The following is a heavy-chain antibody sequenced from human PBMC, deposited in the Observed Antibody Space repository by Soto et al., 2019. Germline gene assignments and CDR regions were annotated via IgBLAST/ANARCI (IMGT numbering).Heavy chain of an antibody. D-gene: IGHD2-2*02. CDR3: AREYTAWPLAYGLDV. J-gene: IGHJ6*02. CDR2: ISSRSDI. V-gene: IGHV3-21*01. CDR1: GFTFSTYS. Sequence: GGSLRLSCVGSGFTFSTYSIHWVRQAPGKGLEWVSSISSRSDIYYANSVKGRFTISRDNAKNSVSLQMSSLRAEDTAVYYCAREYTAWPLAYGLDVWGQGTTVTVSS.